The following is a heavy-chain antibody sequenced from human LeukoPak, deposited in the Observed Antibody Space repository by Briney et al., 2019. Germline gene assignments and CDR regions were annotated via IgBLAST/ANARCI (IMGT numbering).Heavy chain of an antibody. CDR1: GGSFSGYY. V-gene: IGHV4-34*01. Sequence: PSETLSLTCAVYGGSFSGYYWSWIRQPPGKGLEWIGKINHSGSTNYNPSLRSRVTISVDTSKNQFSLKLSSVTAADTAVYYCARGFGTAMDNAFDIWGQGTMVTVSS. J-gene: IGHJ3*02. D-gene: IGHD5-18*01. CDR3: ARGFGTAMDNAFDI. CDR2: INHSGST.